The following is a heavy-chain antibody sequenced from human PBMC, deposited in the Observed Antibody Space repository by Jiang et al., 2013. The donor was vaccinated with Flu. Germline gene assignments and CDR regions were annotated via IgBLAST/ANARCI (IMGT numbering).Heavy chain of an antibody. V-gene: IGHV3-23*01. J-gene: IGHJ4*02. CDR2: ISGSGGST. D-gene: IGHD3-10*01. Sequence: QLLESGGGLVQPGGSLRLSCAASGFTFSSYAMSWVRQAPGKGLEWVSAISGSGGSTYYADSVKGRFTISRDNSKNTLYLQMNSLRAEDAAVYYCAKDWFDYHGSGSYFRVVELEYWGQGTLVTVSS. CDR1: GFTFSSYA. CDR3: AKDWFDYHGSGSYFRVVELEY.